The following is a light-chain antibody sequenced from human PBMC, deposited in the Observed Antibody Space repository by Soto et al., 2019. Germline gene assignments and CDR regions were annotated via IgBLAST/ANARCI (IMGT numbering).Light chain of an antibody. CDR2: DVS. CDR3: QQRTNWPLT. J-gene: IGKJ4*01. Sequence: EIVLTQSPATLSLSPGERATLSCWASQSVSNSLAWYQQRPGQSPRLLIYDVSTRATGIPARFGGSGSGTDFTLTISSLETEDFAVYYCQQRTNWPLTFGGGTK. V-gene: IGKV3-11*01. CDR1: QSVSNS.